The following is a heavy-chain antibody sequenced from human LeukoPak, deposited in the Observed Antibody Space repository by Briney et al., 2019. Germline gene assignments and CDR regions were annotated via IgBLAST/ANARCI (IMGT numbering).Heavy chain of an antibody. D-gene: IGHD1-26*01. CDR1: GGSISSYY. CDR2: IYYSGST. CDR3: ARSGGGLGEFDY. J-gene: IGHJ4*02. Sequence: SETLSLTSSVSGGSISSYYWNWIRQPPGKGLEWIGHIYYSGSTNCNPSLKSRVTISVDTSKNQFSLKLSSVTAADTAVYYCARSGGGLGEFDYWGQGTLVTVSS. V-gene: IGHV4-59*01.